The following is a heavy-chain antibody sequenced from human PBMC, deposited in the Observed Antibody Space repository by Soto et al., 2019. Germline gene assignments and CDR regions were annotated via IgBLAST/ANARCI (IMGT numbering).Heavy chain of an antibody. D-gene: IGHD3-22*01. Sequence: ASVKVSCKASGYTFTAYYMHWVRQAPGQGLEWMGWINPNSGGTNYAQKFQDWVTMTWDTSISTAYMELSRLRSDDTAVYYCTRDLVRFASYYYDSSGYYYDYWGQGTLVTVSS. CDR2: INPNSGGT. J-gene: IGHJ4*02. V-gene: IGHV1-2*04. CDR3: TRDLVRFASYYYDSSGYYYDY. CDR1: GYTFTAYY.